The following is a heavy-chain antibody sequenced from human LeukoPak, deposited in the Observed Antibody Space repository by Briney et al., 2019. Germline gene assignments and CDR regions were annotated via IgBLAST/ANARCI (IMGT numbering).Heavy chain of an antibody. V-gene: IGHV3-30*09. CDR2: IRYDGSHK. D-gene: IGHD2-21*01. J-gene: IGHJ4*02. CDR1: GFTFSGYS. Sequence: GGSLRLSCAASGFTFSGYSMHWVRQAPGKGLEWVSLIRYDGSHKNYPESVKGRFAISRDNSKNTLYLQVNSLRTEDTAVYYCAREFHGNYFDYWGQGTLVTVYS. CDR3: AREFHGNYFDY.